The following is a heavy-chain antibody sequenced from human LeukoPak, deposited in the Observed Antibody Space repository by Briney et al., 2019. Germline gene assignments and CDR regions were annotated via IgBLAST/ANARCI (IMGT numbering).Heavy chain of an antibody. Sequence: PGRSLRLSCAASGFTFRSYGMHWVRQAPGKGLEWVAVISYDGSNKYYADSVKGRFTISRDNARNSLYLQMNSLRAEDTAVYYCARETCTTCYTYSYNYYMDVWGKGTTVTVSS. D-gene: IGHD2-2*01. J-gene: IGHJ6*03. CDR1: GFTFRSYG. CDR2: ISYDGSNK. V-gene: IGHV3-30*03. CDR3: ARETCTTCYTYSYNYYMDV.